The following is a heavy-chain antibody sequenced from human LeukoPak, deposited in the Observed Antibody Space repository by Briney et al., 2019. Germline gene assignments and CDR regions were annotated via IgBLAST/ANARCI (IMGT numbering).Heavy chain of an antibody. CDR2: IYYSGSA. D-gene: IGHD6-13*01. J-gene: IGHJ4*02. V-gene: IGHV4-59*01. Sequence: PSETLFLTCTVSGGSLSSYYWSWIPQPPGKGLEWIGYIYYSGSAKYNPSLKSRVTISVDTSKNQFSLKLSSVTAGDTAVYYCARAPGIAAAGTHFDFWGQGTLVTVSS. CDR1: GGSLSSYY. CDR3: ARAPGIAAAGTHFDF.